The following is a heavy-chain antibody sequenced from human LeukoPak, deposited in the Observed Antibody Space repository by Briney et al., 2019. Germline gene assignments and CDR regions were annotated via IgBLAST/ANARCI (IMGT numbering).Heavy chain of an antibody. CDR3: AKDRCGGDCDLDY. CDR1: GFTFDDYA. D-gene: IGHD2-21*02. CDR2: ISWNRGSI. J-gene: IGHJ4*02. Sequence: PGRSLRLSCAASGFTFDDYAMHWVRQAPGKGLEWVSGISWNRGSIGYADSVKGRFTISRDNAKNTLYLQMNSLRAEDTAVYYCAKDRCGGDCDLDYWSQGTLVTVSS. V-gene: IGHV3-9*01.